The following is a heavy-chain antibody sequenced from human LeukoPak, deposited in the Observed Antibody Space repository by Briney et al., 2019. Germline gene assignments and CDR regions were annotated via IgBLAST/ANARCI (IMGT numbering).Heavy chain of an antibody. D-gene: IGHD2-21*02. Sequence: GGSLRLSCAASGFTFSSYSMNWVRQAPGKGLEWVSSISSSSSYIYYADSVKGRFTISRDNAKNSLYLQMNSLRAEDTAVYYCARELAYCGGDCLTSDAFDIWGQGTMVTVSS. V-gene: IGHV3-21*01. CDR1: GFTFSSYS. CDR2: ISSSSSYI. J-gene: IGHJ3*02. CDR3: ARELAYCGGDCLTSDAFDI.